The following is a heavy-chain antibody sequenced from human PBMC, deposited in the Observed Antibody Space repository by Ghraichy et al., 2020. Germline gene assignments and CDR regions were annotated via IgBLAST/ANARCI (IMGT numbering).Heavy chain of an antibody. J-gene: IGHJ4*02. Sequence: GSLRLSCTVSGGSIGNSYWNWIRQPPGKGLEWIGYIYYGGNNFNPSLKSRVTMSVDTSKNQFSLKLTSMTAADTAVYYCARAGAGRRDYFDHWGPGTLVTVSS. V-gene: IGHV4-59*01. CDR3: ARAGAGRRDYFDH. D-gene: IGHD6-19*01. CDR2: IYYGGN. CDR1: GGSIGNSY.